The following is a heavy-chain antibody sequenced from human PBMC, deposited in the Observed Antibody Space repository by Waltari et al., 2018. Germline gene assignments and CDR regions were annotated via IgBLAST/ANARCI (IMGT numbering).Heavy chain of an antibody. CDR2: ILYDGSDK. CDR1: GFIFETHS. J-gene: IGHJ3*01. V-gene: IGHV3-30*01. D-gene: IGHD3-16*01. Sequence: QVKLVESGGGVVQPGRSLRLYCTASGFIFETHSMHWVRQAPGKGLEWVAFILYDGSDKFFADSVKGRFTISRDNSKNTLYLQMNSLRPEDTAVYYCVKWGVPADAESAFDVWGQGTMVTVSS. CDR3: VKWGVPADAESAFDV.